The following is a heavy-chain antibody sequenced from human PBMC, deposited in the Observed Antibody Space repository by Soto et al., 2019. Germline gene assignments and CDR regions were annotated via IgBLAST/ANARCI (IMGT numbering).Heavy chain of an antibody. V-gene: IGHV3-73*02. J-gene: IGHJ6*02. CDR1: GFPFSGSI. CDR2: IRSKANGYAT. CDR3: TRNLGAKYGFDV. D-gene: IGHD1-26*01. Sequence: EVQLVESGGGLVQPGGSLKLSCAAAGFPFSGSIIHWVRQASGKGLEWVGRIRSKANGYATAYGGSVKGRFTITRDESQNTAYLQMDSLKTEDTAVYYCTRNLGAKYGFDVWGQGTTVTVSS.